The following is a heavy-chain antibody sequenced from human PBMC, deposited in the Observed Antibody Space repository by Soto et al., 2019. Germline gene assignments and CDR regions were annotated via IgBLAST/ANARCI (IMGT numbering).Heavy chain of an antibody. V-gene: IGHV1-3*01. Sequence: ASVKVSCKASGYTFTSYAMHWVRQAPGQRLEWMGWINAGNGNTKYSQKFQGRVTITRDTSASTAYMELSSLRSEDTAVYYCARDSSGWYYFDYWGQGTLVTVSS. CDR1: GYTFTSYA. J-gene: IGHJ4*02. CDR2: INAGNGNT. CDR3: ARDSSGWYYFDY. D-gene: IGHD6-19*01.